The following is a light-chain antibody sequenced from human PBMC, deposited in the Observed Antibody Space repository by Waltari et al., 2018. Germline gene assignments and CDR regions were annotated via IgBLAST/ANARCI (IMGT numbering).Light chain of an antibody. Sequence: QSVLTQPPSASGTPGQRVTISCSGSSSNIGRNVVNWYQQLPGTAPKLLMFSNNQRPSGVPDRFSGSKSGTSASLAISGLQSEDEADYYCAAWDDSLNGPGYVFGTGTKVSVL. J-gene: IGLJ1*01. CDR3: AAWDDSLNGPGYV. V-gene: IGLV1-44*01. CDR2: SNN. CDR1: SSNIGRNV.